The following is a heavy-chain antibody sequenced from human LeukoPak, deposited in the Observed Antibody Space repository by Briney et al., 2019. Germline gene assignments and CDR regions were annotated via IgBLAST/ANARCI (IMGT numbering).Heavy chain of an antibody. D-gene: IGHD2-2*01. Sequence: SETLSLTCTAYGGSFRGYYWSWIRQPPGKGLEWIGEINHSVSTNYNPSLKIRVTISVDTSKNQFSLKLSSVTAADTAVYYCARDGNTSAYYYYYYGMDVWGQGTTVTVSS. CDR1: GGSFRGYY. CDR2: INHSVST. CDR3: ARDGNTSAYYYYYYGMDV. J-gene: IGHJ6*02. V-gene: IGHV4-34*01.